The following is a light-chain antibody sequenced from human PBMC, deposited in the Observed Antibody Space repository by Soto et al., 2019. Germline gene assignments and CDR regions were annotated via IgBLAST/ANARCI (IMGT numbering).Light chain of an antibody. CDR2: GAS. Sequence: ETVLTQSPGTLSLSPGERATLFCRASRSVSSSYLAWYQQKPGQAPRLLIYGASSRATGIPDRFSGSGSGTDFTLTISRLEPEDFAVYYCQQYGSSPPSWTFGQGPKVEIK. J-gene: IGKJ1*01. CDR3: QQYGSSPPSWT. CDR1: RSVSSSY. V-gene: IGKV3-20*01.